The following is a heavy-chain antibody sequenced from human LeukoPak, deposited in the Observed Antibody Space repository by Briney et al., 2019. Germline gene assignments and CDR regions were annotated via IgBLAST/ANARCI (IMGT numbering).Heavy chain of an antibody. Sequence: PGGSLRLSCVASGFTFSHYAMSWVRQAPGKGLDWVSTISDSGVNTHYADSVKGRFTISRDNSRDTLFLQMNSLRVEVSAVYYCAKDVGPILFDYWSQGTLVTVSS. J-gene: IGHJ4*02. CDR3: AKDVGPILFDY. CDR1: GFTFSHYA. D-gene: IGHD1-26*01. CDR2: ISDSGVNT. V-gene: IGHV3-23*01.